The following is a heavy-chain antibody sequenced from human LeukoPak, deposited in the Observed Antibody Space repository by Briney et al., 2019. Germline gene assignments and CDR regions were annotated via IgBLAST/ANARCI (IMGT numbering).Heavy chain of an antibody. CDR2: ISYDGSNK. Sequence: PGRSLRLSCAASGFTFSSYAMHWVRQAPGKGLEWVAVISYDGSNKYYAGSVKGRFTISRDNSKNTVYLQMNSLRAEDTAVYYCARKKKGQQLVGVYFDYWGQGTLVTVSS. D-gene: IGHD6-13*01. CDR1: GFTFSSYA. J-gene: IGHJ4*02. V-gene: IGHV3-30*04. CDR3: ARKKKGQQLVGVYFDY.